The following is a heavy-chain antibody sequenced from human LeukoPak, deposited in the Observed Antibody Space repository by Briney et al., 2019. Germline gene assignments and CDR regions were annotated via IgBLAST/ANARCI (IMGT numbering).Heavy chain of an antibody. CDR3: ARASPKLPHCSSTSCYAQSRHYYYYGMDV. CDR1: GGSISSYY. CDR2: IYYSGST. D-gene: IGHD2-2*01. Sequence: PSETLSLTCTVSGGSISSYYWSWIRQPPGKGLEWIGYIYYSGSTNYNPSLKSRVTISVDTSKNQFSLKLSSVTAADTAVYYCARASPKLPHCSSTSCYAQSRHYYYYGMDVWGQGTTVTVSS. J-gene: IGHJ6*02. V-gene: IGHV4-59*01.